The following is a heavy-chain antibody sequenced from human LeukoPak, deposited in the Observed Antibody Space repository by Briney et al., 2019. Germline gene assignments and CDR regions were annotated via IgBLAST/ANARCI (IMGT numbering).Heavy chain of an antibody. CDR3: AKDVNHIAAAGTGLYFDY. V-gene: IGHV3-30*18. D-gene: IGHD6-13*01. CDR1: GFTFSSYS. CDR2: ISYDGSNK. J-gene: IGHJ4*02. Sequence: GGSLRLSCAASGFTFSSYSMNWVRQAPGKGLEWVAVISYDGSNKYYADSVKGRFTISRDNSKNTLYLQMNSLRAEDTAVYYCAKDVNHIAAAGTGLYFDYWGQGTLVTVSS.